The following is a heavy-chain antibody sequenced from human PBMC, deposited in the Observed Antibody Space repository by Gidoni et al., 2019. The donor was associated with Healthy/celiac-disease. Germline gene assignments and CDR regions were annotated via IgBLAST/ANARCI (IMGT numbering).Heavy chain of an antibody. CDR2: IYYSGST. D-gene: IGHD3-10*01. Sequence: QLQLQESGPGLVKPSETLSLPCTVPGGSISSSSYYWGWIRQPPGKGLEWIGSIYYSGSTYYNPSLKSRVTISVDTSKNQFSLKLSSVTAADTAVYYCARQGITMVRGVISPEGYWGQGTLVTVSS. V-gene: IGHV4-39*01. CDR3: ARQGITMVRGVISPEGY. CDR1: GGSISSSSYY. J-gene: IGHJ4*02.